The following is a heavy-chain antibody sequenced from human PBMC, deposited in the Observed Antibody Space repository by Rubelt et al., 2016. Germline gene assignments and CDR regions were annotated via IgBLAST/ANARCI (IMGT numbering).Heavy chain of an antibody. Sequence: GQGLEWVSSISSSSSYIYYADSVKGRFTISRDNAKNSLYLQMNSLRAEDTAVYYCARDSLVVVPAATNWFDPWGQGTLVTVSS. D-gene: IGHD2-2*01. CDR2: ISSSSSYI. V-gene: IGHV3-21*01. CDR3: ARDSLVVVPAATNWFDP. J-gene: IGHJ5*02.